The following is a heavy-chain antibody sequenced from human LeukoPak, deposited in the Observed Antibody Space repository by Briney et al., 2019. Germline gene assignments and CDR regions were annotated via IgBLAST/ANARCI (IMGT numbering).Heavy chain of an antibody. J-gene: IGHJ4*02. CDR2: MNPNSGRR. V-gene: IGHV1-8*01. CDR3: ARGLRSDY. D-gene: IGHD3-16*02. Sequence: ASVKVSCKASGYTFSNYDINWVRQAPGQGLEWMGWMNPNSGRRVYAQKFQGRVTMTRNSSINTAYMELTSLRSDDTAVYYCARGLRSDYWGQGTPVTVSS. CDR1: GYTFSNYD.